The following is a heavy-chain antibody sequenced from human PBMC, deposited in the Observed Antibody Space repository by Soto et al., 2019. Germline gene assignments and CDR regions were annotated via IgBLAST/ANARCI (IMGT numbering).Heavy chain of an antibody. D-gene: IGHD2-21*02. Sequence: QVRLQESGPGLVKPSETLSLTCTVSGGSISSYYWSWIRQPPGKGLEWIGYMYNTGSTIYNPSLTTRVPTSVHTSKNQSALKMTSVTAADTAVYYCARDLWGFCGADCSPLDVWGQGTTVTVSS. CDR2: MYNTGST. V-gene: IGHV4-59*01. CDR1: GGSISSYY. J-gene: IGHJ6*02. CDR3: ARDLWGFCGADCSPLDV.